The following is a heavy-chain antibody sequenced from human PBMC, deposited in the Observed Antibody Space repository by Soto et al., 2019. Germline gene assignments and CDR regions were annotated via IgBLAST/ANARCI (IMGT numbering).Heavy chain of an antibody. Sequence: LRLSCAASGFTFSSYGMHWVRQAPGKGLEWVAVISYDGSNKYYADSVKGRFTISRDNSKNTLYLQMNSLRAEDTAVYYCAKDDTYYDFWSGFDYWGQGTLVTVSS. D-gene: IGHD3-3*01. CDR2: ISYDGSNK. CDR1: GFTFSSYG. CDR3: AKDDTYYDFWSGFDY. V-gene: IGHV3-30*18. J-gene: IGHJ4*02.